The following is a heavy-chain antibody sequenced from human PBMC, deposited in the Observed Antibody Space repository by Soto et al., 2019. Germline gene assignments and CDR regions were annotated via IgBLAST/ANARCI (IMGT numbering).Heavy chain of an antibody. J-gene: IGHJ6*02. D-gene: IGHD3-16*01. V-gene: IGHV4-59*01. CDR1: GGSISSYY. CDR3: ARSRGDRYYYYYYGMDV. CDR2: IYYSGST. Sequence: ASETLSLTCTVSGGSISSYYWSWIRQPPGKGLEWIGYIYYSGSTNYNPSLKSRVTISVDTSKNQFSLKLSSVTAADTAVYYCARSRGDRYYYYYYGMDVWGQGTTVTVSS.